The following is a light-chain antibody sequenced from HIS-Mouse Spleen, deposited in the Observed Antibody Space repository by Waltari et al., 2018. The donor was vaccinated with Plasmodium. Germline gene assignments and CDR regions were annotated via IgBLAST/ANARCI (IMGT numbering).Light chain of an antibody. CDR3: QSADSSGTYWV. CDR1: ALPKQT. Sequence: SYELTQPPSVSVSPGQTARIPCSGDALPKQTAYWYQQKPGQAPVLGIYKDSERPSGIPERFSGSSSGTTVTLTISGVQAEDEADYYCQSADSSGTYWVFGGGTKLTVL. CDR2: KDS. J-gene: IGLJ3*02. V-gene: IGLV3-25*03.